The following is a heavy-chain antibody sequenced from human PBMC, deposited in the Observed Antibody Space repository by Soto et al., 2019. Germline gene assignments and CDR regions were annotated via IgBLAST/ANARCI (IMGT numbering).Heavy chain of an antibody. CDR2: IDWDDDK. Sequence: PTLVNPTQTLTLTCTFSGFSLSTSGMCVSWIRQPPGKALEWLARIDWDDDKYYSTSLKTRLTISKDTSKNQVVLTMTNMDPVDTATYYCARILLGGVVAALGYYYGMDVWGQGTTVTVSS. J-gene: IGHJ6*02. D-gene: IGHD2-15*01. CDR3: ARILLGGVVAALGYYYGMDV. CDR1: GFSLSTSGMC. V-gene: IGHV2-70*11.